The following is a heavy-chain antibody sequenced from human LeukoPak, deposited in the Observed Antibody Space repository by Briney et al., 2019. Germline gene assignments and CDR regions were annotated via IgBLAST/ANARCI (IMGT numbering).Heavy chain of an antibody. CDR3: ARERYYDSSGYPGFGD. D-gene: IGHD3-22*01. CDR2: INPSGGST. CDR1: GYTFTSYY. J-gene: IGHJ3*01. V-gene: IGHV1-46*01. Sequence: GASVKVSCKASGYTFTSYYMHWVRPAPGQGLEWMGIINPSGGSTSYAQKFQGRVTMTRDTSTSTVYMELSSLRSEDTALYYCARERYYDSSGYPGFGDWGQGTMVTVSS.